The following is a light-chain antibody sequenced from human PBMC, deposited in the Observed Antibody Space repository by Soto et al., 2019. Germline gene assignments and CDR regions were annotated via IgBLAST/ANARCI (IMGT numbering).Light chain of an antibody. V-gene: IGLV2-11*01. J-gene: IGLJ1*01. CDR1: SSDIGGYNY. CDR3: CSYAGSSSYV. Sequence: ALTHPRSVSGSPGQSVTISCTGTSSDIGGYNYVSWYQQHPGKAPKLMIYTVTKRPSGVPDRFSGSKSDNTAYLTISGLQADDEADYYCCSYAGSSSYVFGTGTKVTVL. CDR2: TVT.